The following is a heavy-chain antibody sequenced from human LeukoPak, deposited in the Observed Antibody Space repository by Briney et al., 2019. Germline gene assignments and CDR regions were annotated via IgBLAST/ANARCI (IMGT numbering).Heavy chain of an antibody. D-gene: IGHD3-22*01. V-gene: IGHV4-59*08. CDR3: ARVPTYYDSSGFDY. J-gene: IGHJ4*02. CDR2: IDHSGST. CDR1: GGSISGHY. Sequence: PSETLSLTCTVSGGSISGHYWSWIRQPPGKGLEWIGYIDHSGSTYYNPSLKSRVTISVDTSKNQFSLKLSSVTAADTAVYYCARVPTYYDSSGFDYWGQGTLVTVSS.